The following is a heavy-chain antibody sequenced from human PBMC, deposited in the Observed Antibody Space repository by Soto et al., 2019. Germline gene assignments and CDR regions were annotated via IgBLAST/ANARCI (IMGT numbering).Heavy chain of an antibody. CDR2: ISSSSSTI. V-gene: IGHV3-48*02. Sequence: GGSLILSCAASGFTFSSYSMNWVRQAPGKGLEWVSYISSSSSTIYYADSVKGQFTISRDNAKNSLYLQMNSLRDEDTAVYYCARPGARTAYAFDIWGQGTMVTVSS. J-gene: IGHJ3*02. CDR3: ARPGARTAYAFDI. CDR1: GFTFSSYS. D-gene: IGHD3-10*01.